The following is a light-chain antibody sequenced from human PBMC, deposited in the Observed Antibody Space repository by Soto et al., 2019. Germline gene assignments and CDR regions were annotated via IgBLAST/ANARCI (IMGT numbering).Light chain of an antibody. J-gene: IGKJ5*01. CDR1: QSGSRK. CDR3: QQYSEWPPFT. V-gene: IGKV3-15*01. Sequence: EMVMTHSPATLSVSQGERATLSRTARQSGSRKLAWYQKKPGQAPRLLIYDTSTRATGIPARFSGSGCGTEFTLTISSLQPEDLAVYYCQQYSEWPPFTFGQGTRLEIK. CDR2: DTS.